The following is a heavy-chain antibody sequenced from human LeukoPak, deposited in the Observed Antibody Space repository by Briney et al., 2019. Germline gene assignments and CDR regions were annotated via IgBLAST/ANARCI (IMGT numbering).Heavy chain of an antibody. V-gene: IGHV4-59*08. CDR3: ARHGAAASTFYDY. CDR2: IYYSGST. D-gene: IGHD6-13*01. CDR1: GGSISSYY. J-gene: IGHJ4*02. Sequence: SETLSLTCTVSGGSISSYYWSWIRQPPGKGLEGIGYIYYSGSTNYNPSLKSQVTISVDTSKNQFSLKLSSGTAADTAVYYCARHGAAASTFYDYWGQGTLVTVSS.